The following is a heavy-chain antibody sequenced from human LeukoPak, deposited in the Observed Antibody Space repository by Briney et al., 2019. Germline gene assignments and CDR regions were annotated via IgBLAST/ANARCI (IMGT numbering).Heavy chain of an antibody. CDR2: IDWDDDK. D-gene: IGHD6-19*01. CDR3: ARIRVDSSGWYGRYYFDY. J-gene: IGHJ4*02. V-gene: IGHV2-70*04. CDR1: GFSLSTSGMR. Sequence: SSPTLVNPTQTLTLTCTFSGFSLSTSGMRVSWIRQPPGKALEWLARIDWDDDKFYSTSLKTRLTISKDTSKNQVVLTMTNMDPVDPATYYCARIRVDSSGWYGRYYFDYWGQGTLVTVSS.